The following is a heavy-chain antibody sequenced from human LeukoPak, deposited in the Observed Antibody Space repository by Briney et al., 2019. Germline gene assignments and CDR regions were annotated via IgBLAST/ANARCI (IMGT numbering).Heavy chain of an antibody. CDR2: IIPIFGTA. CDR3: AAQAESAHYYDSSGKKADY. CDR1: GGTFSSYA. Sequence: ASVKVSCKASGGTFSSYAISWVRQAPGQGLEWMGGIIPIFGTANYAQKFQGRVTITADESTSTAYMELSSLRSEDTAVYYCAAQAESAHYYDSSGKKADYWGQGTLVTVSS. D-gene: IGHD3-22*01. V-gene: IGHV1-69*13. J-gene: IGHJ4*02.